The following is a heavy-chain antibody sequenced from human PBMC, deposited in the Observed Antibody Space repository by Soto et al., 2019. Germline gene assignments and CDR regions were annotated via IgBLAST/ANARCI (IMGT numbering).Heavy chain of an antibody. CDR3: ARQYYGSGYYYGMGV. J-gene: IGHJ6*02. CDR2: IIPIFETA. CDR1: GGTFSSYA. D-gene: IGHD3-10*01. Sequence: QVQLVQSGAEVKKPGSSVKVSCKASGGTFSSYAISWVRQAPGQGLEWMGGIIPIFETANYAQKFQDRVTITADKSTSTAYMELGSLRSEDTAVYYCARQYYGSGYYYGMGVWGQGTTVTVSS. V-gene: IGHV1-69*06.